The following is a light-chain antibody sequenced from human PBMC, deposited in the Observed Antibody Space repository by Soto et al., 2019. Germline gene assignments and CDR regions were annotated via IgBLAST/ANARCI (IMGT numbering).Light chain of an antibody. CDR2: DAS. CDR1: QTVRNNY. CDR3: QQFSSYTLT. V-gene: IGKV3-20*01. J-gene: IGKJ4*01. Sequence: EFVSTQSPGTLSLSQGARAPLSCRASQTVRNNYLAWYQQKSGQDPRLLIYDASSRATGIPDRFSGGGSGTDFTLTISRLETEDFAVYECQQFSSYTLTFGGGTKVDIK.